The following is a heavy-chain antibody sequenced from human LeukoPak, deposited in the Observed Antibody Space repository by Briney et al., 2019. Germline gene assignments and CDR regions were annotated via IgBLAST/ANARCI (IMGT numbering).Heavy chain of an antibody. CDR3: ARDPNPSSWLPYYYYYMDV. CDR1: GFTFSSYA. V-gene: IGHV3-23*01. D-gene: IGHD6-13*01. Sequence: QPGGSLRLSCAASGFTFSSYAMSWVRQAPGKGLEWVSAISGSGGSTYYADSVKGRFTISRDNSKNTLYLQMNSLRAEDTAVYYCARDPNPSSWLPYYYYYMDVWGKGTTVTVSS. CDR2: ISGSGGST. J-gene: IGHJ6*03.